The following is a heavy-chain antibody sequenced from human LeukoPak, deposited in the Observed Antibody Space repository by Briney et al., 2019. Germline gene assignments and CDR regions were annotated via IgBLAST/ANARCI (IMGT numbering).Heavy chain of an antibody. CDR2: INPNSGGT. CDR1: GYTFTGYY. D-gene: IGHD4-17*01. J-gene: IGHJ4*02. CDR3: ARGGYGDYDHLDY. V-gene: IGHV1-2*02. Sequence: ASVKVSCKASGYTFTGYYMHWVRQAPGQGLEWMGWINPNSGGTNYAQKFQGRVTMTRDTSLSTAYMELSRLSSDDTAIYYCARGGYGDYDHLDYWGQGTLVTVSS.